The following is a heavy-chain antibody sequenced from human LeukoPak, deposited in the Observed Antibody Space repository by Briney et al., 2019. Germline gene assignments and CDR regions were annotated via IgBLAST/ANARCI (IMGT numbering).Heavy chain of an antibody. CDR3: AVPIRGYSGYDLDYFDY. CDR2: IYPGDSDT. J-gene: IGHJ4*02. CDR1: GYSFSSYW. D-gene: IGHD5-12*01. Sequence: GESLKISCKVSGYSFSSYWIGWVRQMPGKGLEWMGIIYPGDSDTRYSPSFQGQVTISADKSISTAYLQWSSLKASDTAMYYCAVPIRGYSGYDLDYFDYWGQGTLVTVSS. V-gene: IGHV5-51*01.